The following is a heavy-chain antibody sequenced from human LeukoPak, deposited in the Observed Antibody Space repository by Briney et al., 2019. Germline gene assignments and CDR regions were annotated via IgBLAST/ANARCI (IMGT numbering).Heavy chain of an antibody. V-gene: IGHV3-49*04. Sequence: GGSLRLSCTASGFTFGDYAMTWVRQAPGKGLECLGFIRSTPYGGTVEYAASVRGRFTISRDDSKSIAYLQMNSLKTEDTAVYYCTGGGSGWGWFDPWGQGTLVTVSS. D-gene: IGHD6-19*01. CDR1: GFTFGDYA. CDR3: TGGGSGWGWFDP. CDR2: IRSTPYGGTV. J-gene: IGHJ5*02.